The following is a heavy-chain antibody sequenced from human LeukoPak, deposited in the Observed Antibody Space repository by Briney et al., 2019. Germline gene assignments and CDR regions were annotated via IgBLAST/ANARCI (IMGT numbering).Heavy chain of an antibody. CDR2: IIPIFGTA. CDR3: ASDTGYSRTLSIYYGMDV. D-gene: IGHD6-13*01. J-gene: IGHJ6*02. V-gene: IGHV1-69*13. Sequence: ASVKVSCKASGGTXSSYAISWVRQAPGQGLEWMGGIIPIFGTANYAQKFQGRVTITADESTSTAYMELSSLRSEDTAVYYCASDTGYSRTLSIYYGMDVWGQGTTVTVSS. CDR1: GGTXSSYA.